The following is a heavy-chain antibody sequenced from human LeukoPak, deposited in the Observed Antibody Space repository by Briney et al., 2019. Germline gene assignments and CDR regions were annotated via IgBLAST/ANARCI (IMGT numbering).Heavy chain of an antibody. CDR3: ARDTYSSSQSDYFDY. D-gene: IGHD6-6*01. V-gene: IGHV1-18*01. Sequence: ASVKVSCKASGYTFTSYGISWVRQAPGQGLEWMGWISAYNGNTNYAQKLQGRVTMTTDTSTSTAYMELRSLRSDDTAVYYCARDTYSSSQSDYFDYWGQGTLVTVSS. CDR2: ISAYNGNT. CDR1: GYTFTSYG. J-gene: IGHJ4*02.